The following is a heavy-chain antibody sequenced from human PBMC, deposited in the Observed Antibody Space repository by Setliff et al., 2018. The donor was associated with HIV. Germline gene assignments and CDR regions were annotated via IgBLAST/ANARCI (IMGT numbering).Heavy chain of an antibody. D-gene: IGHD1-26*01. V-gene: IGHV1-46*01. J-gene: IGHJ6*03. CDR2: INPSGGTT. CDR3: ARGGHYSGSYLPRDYYMDV. Sequence: ASVNVSCKASGYTFTNFYIHWVRQAPGQGLKWLGMINPSGGTTTYAQKFQGRVTMTSDTSTSTVYMDLSSLGSEDTAVYYCARGGHYSGSYLPRDYYMDVWGKGTTVTVSS. CDR1: GYTFTNFY.